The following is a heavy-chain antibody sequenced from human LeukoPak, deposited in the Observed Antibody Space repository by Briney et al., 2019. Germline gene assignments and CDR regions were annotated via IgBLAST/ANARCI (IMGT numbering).Heavy chain of an antibody. J-gene: IGHJ4*02. Sequence: GGSLRLSCAASGFTFSNYWMTWVRQAPGKGLEWVANIKQNGSEKYYVDSVKGRFTISRDNAKKSLYLQMNSLRAEDTAVYYCARERATYYDFWSGYYFDYWGQGTLVTVS. CDR3: ARERATYYDFWSGYYFDY. V-gene: IGHV3-7*01. CDR2: IKQNGSEK. CDR1: GFTFSNYW. D-gene: IGHD3-3*01.